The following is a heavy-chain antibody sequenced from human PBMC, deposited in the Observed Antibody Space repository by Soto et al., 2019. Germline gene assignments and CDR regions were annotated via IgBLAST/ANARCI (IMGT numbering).Heavy chain of an antibody. CDR3: ARAGFLQNKPGAKAHYYYYYGMDV. J-gene: IGHJ6*02. CDR2: IIPIFGTA. CDR1: GGTFSSYA. Sequence: SVKVSCKASGGTFSSYAISWVRQAPGQGLEWMGGIIPIFGTANYAQKFQGRVTITADESTSTAYMELSSLRSEDTAVYYCARAGFLQNKPGAKAHYYYYYGMDVWGQGTTVTVSS. D-gene: IGHD1-26*01. V-gene: IGHV1-69*13.